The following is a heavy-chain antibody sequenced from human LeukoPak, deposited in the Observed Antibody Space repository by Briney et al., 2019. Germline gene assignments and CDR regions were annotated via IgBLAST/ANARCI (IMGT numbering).Heavy chain of an antibody. CDR1: GGSFSGYY. V-gene: IGHV4-34*01. Sequence: SETLSLTCAVYGGSFSGYYWSWIRQPPGKGLEWIGEINHSGSTNYNPSLKSRVTISVDTSKNQFSLKLSSVTAADTAVYYCARRVPGVITPLDYWGQGTLVTVSS. CDR2: INHSGST. J-gene: IGHJ4*02. D-gene: IGHD3-10*01. CDR3: ARRVPGVITPLDY.